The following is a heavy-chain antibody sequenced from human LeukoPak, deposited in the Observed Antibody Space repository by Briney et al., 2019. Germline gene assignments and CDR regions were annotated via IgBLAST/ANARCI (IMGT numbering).Heavy chain of an antibody. Sequence: PGRSLRLSCAASGFTFSSYAMHWVRQAPGKGLEWVSYISSSSSTIYYADSVKGRFTISRDNAKNSLYLQMNSLRAEDTAVYYCARGWTRAAAGLGPGDYWGQGTLVTVSS. V-gene: IGHV3-48*04. CDR3: ARGWTRAAAGLGPGDY. J-gene: IGHJ4*02. CDR1: GFTFSSYA. D-gene: IGHD6-13*01. CDR2: ISSSSSTI.